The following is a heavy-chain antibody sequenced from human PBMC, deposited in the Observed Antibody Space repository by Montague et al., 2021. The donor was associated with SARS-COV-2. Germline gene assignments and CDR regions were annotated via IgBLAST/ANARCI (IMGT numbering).Heavy chain of an antibody. V-gene: IGHV4-34*01. Sequence: SETLSLTCAVYGGSFSGYYWSWIRQPPGKGLEWIGEINHSGSTNYNPSLKSRVTISVDTSKNQFSLKLSSVTAADTAVYYCARGPVDDNCNGGSCYSRYYYGMDVWGQGTTVTVSS. CDR1: GGSFSGYY. CDR2: INHSGST. D-gene: IGHD2-15*01. J-gene: IGHJ6*02. CDR3: ARGPVDDNCNGGSCYSRYYYGMDV.